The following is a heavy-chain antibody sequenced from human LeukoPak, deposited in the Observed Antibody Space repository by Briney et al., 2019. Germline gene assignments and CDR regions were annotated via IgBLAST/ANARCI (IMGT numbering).Heavy chain of an antibody. V-gene: IGHV4-34*01. Sequence: PSETLSLTCAVYGGSFSGYYWSWIRQPPGKGLEWIGEINHSGSTNYNPSLKSRVTISVDTSMSQFSLKLSSVTAADTAVYYCARDDAVVVTSDAFDIWGQGTMVTVSS. D-gene: IGHD3-22*01. CDR2: INHSGST. CDR3: ARDDAVVVTSDAFDI. J-gene: IGHJ3*02. CDR1: GGSFSGYY.